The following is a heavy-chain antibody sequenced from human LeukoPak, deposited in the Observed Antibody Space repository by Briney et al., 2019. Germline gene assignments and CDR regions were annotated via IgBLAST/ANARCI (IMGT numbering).Heavy chain of an antibody. CDR2: ISGSGGST. Sequence: PGGSLRLSCAASGFTFSSYAMSWVRQAPGKGLEWVSAISGSGGSTYYADSVKGRFTISGDNSKNTLYLQMNSLRAEDTAVYYCAKDGRDGITIFGVVVDAFDIWGQGTMVTVSS. J-gene: IGHJ3*02. D-gene: IGHD3-3*01. V-gene: IGHV3-23*01. CDR3: AKDGRDGITIFGVVVDAFDI. CDR1: GFTFSSYA.